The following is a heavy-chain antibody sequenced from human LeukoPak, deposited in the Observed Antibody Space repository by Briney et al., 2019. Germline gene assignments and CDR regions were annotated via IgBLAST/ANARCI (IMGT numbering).Heavy chain of an antibody. CDR2: IYPGDSDT. Sequence: GESLKISCKGSGYSFTCYWIGWVRQMPGKGLEWMGIIYPGDSDTRYSPSFQGQVTISADKSISTAYLQWSSLKASDTAMYYCARPIFYDSSGMTDYWGQGTLLTVSS. CDR1: GYSFTCYW. J-gene: IGHJ4*02. D-gene: IGHD3-22*01. V-gene: IGHV5-51*01. CDR3: ARPIFYDSSGMTDY.